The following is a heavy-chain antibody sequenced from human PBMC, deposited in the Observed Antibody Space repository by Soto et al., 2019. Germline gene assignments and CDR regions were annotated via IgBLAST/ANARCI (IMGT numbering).Heavy chain of an antibody. CDR1: GFSFTDYG. V-gene: IGHV1-18*01. CDR3: ARGPESRSTAYFDY. J-gene: IGHJ4*02. CDR2: ISAYTGNT. D-gene: IGHD2-2*01. Sequence: VKVSCKASGFSFTDYGFTWVRQAPGEGLEWMGWISAYTGNTNYAQKVQDRVTMSTDTSTSTAYLDLRSLRSDDTAVYYCARGPESRSTAYFDYWGQGTLVTVSS.